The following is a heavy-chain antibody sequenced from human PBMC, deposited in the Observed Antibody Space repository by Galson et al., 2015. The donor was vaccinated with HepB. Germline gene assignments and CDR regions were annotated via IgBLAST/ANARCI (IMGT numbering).Heavy chain of an antibody. D-gene: IGHD3-3*01. CDR2: ITNSGDAT. CDR1: GFTFSNYA. J-gene: IGHJ4*02. Sequence: SLRLSCAASGFTFSNYAMRWVRQAPGKGLEWVSSITNSGDATYYVDSVKGRFTISRDNSKNTVYLQMNSLRAEDTAVYYCAKDRWSSYYKDYWGQGTLVIVSS. V-gene: IGHV3-23*01. CDR3: AKDRWSSYYKDY.